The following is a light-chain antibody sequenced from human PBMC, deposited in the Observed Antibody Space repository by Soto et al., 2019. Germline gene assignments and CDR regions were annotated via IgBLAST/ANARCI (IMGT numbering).Light chain of an antibody. J-gene: IGLJ2*01. Sequence: QSVLTQPPSASGTPGQRVTISCSGSSSNIGSNTVNWYQQLPVTAPKLLIYSNNQRPSGVPDRFSGSKSGTSASLAISGLQSEDEADYYCAAWDDSLKGRVFGGGTQLTVL. CDR2: SNN. V-gene: IGLV1-44*01. CDR1: SSNIGSNT. CDR3: AAWDDSLKGRV.